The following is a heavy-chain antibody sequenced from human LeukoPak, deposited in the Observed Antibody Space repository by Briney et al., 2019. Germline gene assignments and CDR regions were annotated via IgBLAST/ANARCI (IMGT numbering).Heavy chain of an antibody. CDR1: GFTFSSYG. J-gene: IGHJ6*02. D-gene: IGHD1-7*01. Sequence: GRSLRLSCAASGFTFSSYGMHWVRQAPGKGLEWVAVISYDGSNKYYADSVKGRFTISRDNSKNTLYLQMNSLRAEDTAVYYCAKDIGDNWNWDYYYYGMDVWGQGTTATVSS. V-gene: IGHV3-30*18. CDR2: ISYDGSNK. CDR3: AKDIGDNWNWDYYYYGMDV.